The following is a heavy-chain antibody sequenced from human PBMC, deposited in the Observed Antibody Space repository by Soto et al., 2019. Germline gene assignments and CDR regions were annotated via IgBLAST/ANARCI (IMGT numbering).Heavy chain of an antibody. CDR1: GYTFTSYY. J-gene: IGHJ3*02. CDR3: ARTTVVTLGAFDI. Sequence: GASVKVSCKASGYTFTSYYMHWVRQAPGQGLEWMGIINPSGGGTSYAQKFQGRVTMTRDTSTSTVYMELSSLRSEDTAVYYCARTTVVTLGAFDIWGQGTMVTVSS. CDR2: INPSGGGT. V-gene: IGHV1-46*01. D-gene: IGHD4-17*01.